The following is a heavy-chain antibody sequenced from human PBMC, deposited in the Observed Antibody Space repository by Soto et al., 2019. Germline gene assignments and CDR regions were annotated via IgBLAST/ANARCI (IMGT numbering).Heavy chain of an antibody. Sequence: ASVKVSCKASGYTFTSYGISWVRQAPGQGLEWMGWISAYNGNTNYAQKLQGRATMTTDTSTSTAYMELRSLRSDDTAVYYCARGGYYGSGSYILDFYYYGMDVWGQGTTVTVSS. J-gene: IGHJ6*02. CDR3: ARGGYYGSGSYILDFYYYGMDV. CDR1: GYTFTSYG. CDR2: ISAYNGNT. D-gene: IGHD3-10*01. V-gene: IGHV1-18*01.